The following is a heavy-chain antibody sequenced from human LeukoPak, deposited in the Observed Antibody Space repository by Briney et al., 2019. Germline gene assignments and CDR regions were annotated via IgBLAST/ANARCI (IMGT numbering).Heavy chain of an antibody. CDR3: ARGQSFGSFYYYYYMDV. CDR1: GFTVSSFY. CDR2: IYTSAGS. D-gene: IGHD5-18*01. V-gene: IGHV3-66*01. J-gene: IGHJ6*03. Sequence: PGGSLRLSCAASGFTVSSFYKTWVRQAPGEGLGGDSIIYTSAGSHYADSVKGRFTISRDNSKNTIYLQMNNLRAEDTAVYYCARGQSFGSFYYYYYMDVWGKGTTVTISS.